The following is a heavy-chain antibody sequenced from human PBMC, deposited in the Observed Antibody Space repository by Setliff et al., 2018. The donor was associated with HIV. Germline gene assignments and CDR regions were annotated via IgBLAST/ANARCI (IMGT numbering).Heavy chain of an antibody. D-gene: IGHD1-26*01. J-gene: IGHJ4*02. V-gene: IGHV4-4*02. CDR1: GGSISSSNW. Sequence: SETLSLTCAVSGGSISSSNWWSWVRQPPGKGLEWIGEIYHGGSTNYNPSLKSRVTISVDKSKNQFALKLASVTAADTAVYYCARYRRDDYYLTAYFDSWGQGTLVTVSS. CDR2: IYHGGST. CDR3: ARYRRDDYYLTAYFDS.